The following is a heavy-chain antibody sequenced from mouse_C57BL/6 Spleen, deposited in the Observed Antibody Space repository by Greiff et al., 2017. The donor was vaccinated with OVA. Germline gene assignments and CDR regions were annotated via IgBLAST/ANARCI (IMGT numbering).Heavy chain of an antibody. J-gene: IGHJ4*01. CDR2: INPSSGYT. V-gene: IGHV1-4*01. CDR1: GYTFTSYT. Sequence: QVHVKQSGAELARPGASVKMSCKASGYTFTSYTMHWVKQRPGQGLEWIGYINPSSGYTKYNQQFKDKATLTADKSSSTAYMKLSSLTSEDSAVYYCASWTPYAMDYWGQGTSVTVSS. CDR3: ASWTPYAMDY.